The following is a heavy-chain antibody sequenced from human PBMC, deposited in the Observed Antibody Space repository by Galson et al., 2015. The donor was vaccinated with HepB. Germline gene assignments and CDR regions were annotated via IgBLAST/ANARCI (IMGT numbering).Heavy chain of an antibody. J-gene: IGHJ4*02. CDR3: AREWEHEAGVDY. CDR2: INPRGGST. CDR1: GYTFTSYY. D-gene: IGHD1-26*01. V-gene: IGHV1-46*01. Sequence: SVKVSCKASGYTFTSYYMHWVRQAPGQGLEWMGIINPRGGSTSYAQKFQGRVTMTRDTSTSTVYMELSSLRSEDTAVYYCAREWEHEAGVDYWGQGTLVTVSS.